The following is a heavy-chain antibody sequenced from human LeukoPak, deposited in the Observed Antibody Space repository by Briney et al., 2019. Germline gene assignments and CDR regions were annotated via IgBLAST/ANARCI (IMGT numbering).Heavy chain of an antibody. J-gene: IGHJ4*02. CDR1: GFTFSSYE. V-gene: IGHV3-48*03. D-gene: IGHD3-10*01. Sequence: GGSLRLSCAASGFTFSSYEMNWVRQAPGKGLEWVSHISSSGTTIYYTDSVKGRFTISRDNAKNSLYLQMNSLTAEDTAIYYCARRTNGALGGFGYWGQGALVTVSS. CDR2: ISSSGTTI. CDR3: ARRTNGALGGFGY.